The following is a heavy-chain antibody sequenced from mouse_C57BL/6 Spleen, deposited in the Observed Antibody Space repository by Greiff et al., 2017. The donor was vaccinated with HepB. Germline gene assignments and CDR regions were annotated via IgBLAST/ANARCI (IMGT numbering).Heavy chain of an antibody. J-gene: IGHJ2*01. CDR1: GFTFSSYA. CDR2: ISDGGSYT. D-gene: IGHD4-1*01. Sequence: VKLMESGGGLVKPGGSLKLSCAASGFTFSSYAMSWVRQTPEKRLEWVATISDGGSYTYYPDNVKGRFTISRDNAQNNLYLQIRHLKSEDTAMFYRARVLTGPFEYWGQGTTLTVSS. CDR3: ARVLTGPFEY. V-gene: IGHV5-4*03.